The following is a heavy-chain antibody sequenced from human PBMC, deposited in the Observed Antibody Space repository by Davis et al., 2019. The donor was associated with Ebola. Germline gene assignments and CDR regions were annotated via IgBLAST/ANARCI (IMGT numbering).Heavy chain of an antibody. Sequence: PGGSLRLSCAASGFTFSSHWMHWVRQAPGKGLEWVSSISSSSSYIYYADSVKGRFTISRDNAKNSLYLQMNSLRAEDTAVYYCARHLGSANDAFDIWGQGTMVTVSS. CDR2: ISSSSSYI. V-gene: IGHV3-21*01. J-gene: IGHJ3*02. CDR3: ARHLGSANDAFDI. CDR1: GFTFSSHW.